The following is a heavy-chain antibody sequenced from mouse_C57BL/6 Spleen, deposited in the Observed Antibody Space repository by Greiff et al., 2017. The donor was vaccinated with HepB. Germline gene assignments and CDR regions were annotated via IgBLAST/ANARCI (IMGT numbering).Heavy chain of an antibody. V-gene: IGHV1-55*01. CDR3: ARQGYGTYVGY. Sequence: QVQLQQPGAELVKPGASVKMSCTASGYTFTSDWITWVKQRPGQGLEWIGDIYPGSGSTNYNEKFKSKATLTVDTSSSTAYMQLSSLTSEDAAVYSSARQGYGTYVGYWGKGTTLSVSS. CDR2: IYPGSGST. CDR1: GYTFTSDW. J-gene: IGHJ2*01. D-gene: IGHD2-1*01.